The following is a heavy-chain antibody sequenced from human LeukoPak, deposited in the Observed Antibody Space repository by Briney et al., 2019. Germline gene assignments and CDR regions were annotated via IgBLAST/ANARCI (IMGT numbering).Heavy chain of an antibody. V-gene: IGHV4/OR15-8*02. CDR3: SRESGPFCPFGY. CDR2: ISLAGQT. J-gene: IGHJ4*02. CDR1: GGSISGTNW. Sequence: SETLSLTCGVSGGSISGTNWWSWVRQPPGQGLEWIGEISLAGQTDYNPSLNGRVTMSLDKSSNQLSLHLTSVTAADTATYFCSRESGPFCPFGYWGQGTLVIVSS. D-gene: IGHD1-26*01.